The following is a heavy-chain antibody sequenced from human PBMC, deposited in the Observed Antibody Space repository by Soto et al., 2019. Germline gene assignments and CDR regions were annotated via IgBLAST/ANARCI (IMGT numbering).Heavy chain of an antibody. CDR1: GGSISSSSYY. CDR3: ARLRSSQGGVDY. Sequence: SETLSLTCTVSGGSISSSSYYWGWIRQPPGKGLEWIGSIYYSGSTYYNPSLKSRVTISVDTSKNQFSLKLSSVTAADTAVYYCARLRSSQGGVDYWGQGTLVTVSS. CDR2: IYYSGST. V-gene: IGHV4-39*01. D-gene: IGHD2-21*01. J-gene: IGHJ4*02.